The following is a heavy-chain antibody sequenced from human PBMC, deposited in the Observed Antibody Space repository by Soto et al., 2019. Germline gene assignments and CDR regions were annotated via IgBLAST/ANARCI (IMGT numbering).Heavy chain of an antibody. CDR1: SGPTSSHN. D-gene: IGHD3-10*01. J-gene: IGHJ6*02. V-gene: IGHV4-59*08. CDR3: VRQGIGPLHGLVDV. CDR2: VYNTGGT. Sequence: QEQLQQSGPGLVKPSETLSLTCTVSSGPTSSHNWGWVRQPTGRGLEWIGYVYNTGGTSYNPTLRSRVNISAATSTKNISLTLSSVTAADTAVYYCVRQGIGPLHGLVDVWGQGTTVSVSS.